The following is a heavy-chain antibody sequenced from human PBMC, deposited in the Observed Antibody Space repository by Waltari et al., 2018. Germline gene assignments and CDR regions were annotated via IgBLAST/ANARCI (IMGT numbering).Heavy chain of an antibody. CDR3: ARNPNPFYYDSPCDL. Sequence: VQLVQSESAVKKPGASVKFSCKTSVFTLPSYGFTWVRKAPGQGLEWIGWISGNTGDTNYAQEFRDRVTMTTDTSTNTVYMELRTLRSDDTALYYCARNPNPFYYDSPCDLWGQGTELTVSS. CDR2: ISGNTGDT. J-gene: IGHJ3*01. CDR1: VFTLPSYG. V-gene: IGHV1-18*01. D-gene: IGHD3-22*01.